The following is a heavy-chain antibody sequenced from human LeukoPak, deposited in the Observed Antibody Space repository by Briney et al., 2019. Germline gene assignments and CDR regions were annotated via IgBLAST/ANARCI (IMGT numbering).Heavy chain of an antibody. V-gene: IGHV4-38-2*02. CDR2: IYHSGST. J-gene: IGHJ3*02. Sequence: GSLRLSCAASGFTFSSYAMNWVRQAPGKGLEWIGSIYHSGSTYYNPSLKSRVTISVDTSKNQFSLKLSSVTAADTAVYYCARDLSMVRGVIDAFDIWGQGTMVTVS. D-gene: IGHD3-10*01. CDR3: ARDLSMVRGVIDAFDI. CDR1: GFTFSSYA.